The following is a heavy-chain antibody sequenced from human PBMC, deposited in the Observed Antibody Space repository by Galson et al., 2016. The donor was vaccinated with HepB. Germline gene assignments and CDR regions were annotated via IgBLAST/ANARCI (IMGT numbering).Heavy chain of an antibody. CDR2: PYQSGNT. D-gene: IGHD5-18*01. Sequence: SETLSLTCRVSGGSVSSPTWWTWVRQPPGKGLEWTGYPYQSGNTYATPSLRSRLTVSVDRSKHQFSLRLSSVTAADTAVDFCARAPAMGIFDPWGQGRLVIVSS. CDR1: GGSVSSPTW. V-gene: IGHV4-4*02. CDR3: ARAPAMGIFDP. J-gene: IGHJ4*01.